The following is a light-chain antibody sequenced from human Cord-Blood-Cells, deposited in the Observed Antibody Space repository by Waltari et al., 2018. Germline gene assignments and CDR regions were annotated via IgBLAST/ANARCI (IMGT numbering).Light chain of an antibody. V-gene: IGLV2-14*01. Sequence: QSALTQPASVSGSPGQSITISCTGTSSDVGGYNYVSWYQQHPGKAPKLMIYDVSNRPSGVSKRFSGSKSGNTASLTISGLQAEDEADYYCSSYTSSSRFGGGTKLTVL. CDR2: DVS. J-gene: IGLJ2*01. CDR3: SSYTSSSR. CDR1: SSDVGGYNY.